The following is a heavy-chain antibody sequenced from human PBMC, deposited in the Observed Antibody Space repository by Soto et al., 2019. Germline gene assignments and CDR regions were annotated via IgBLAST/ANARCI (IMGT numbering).Heavy chain of an antibody. Sequence: QVQLQESGPGLVKPSETLSLTCTVSGGSVSSGSYYWSWIRQPPGKGLEWSGNIYYSGSTNYNPSLKSRVTISVDTSKNQFSLKLSAVTAADTGVYYCARFKGGQPMTWLLLHADYWGQGTLVTVSS. CDR1: GGSVSSGSYY. CDR2: IYYSGST. CDR3: ARFKGGQPMTWLLLHADY. D-gene: IGHD3-22*01. V-gene: IGHV4-61*01. J-gene: IGHJ4*02.